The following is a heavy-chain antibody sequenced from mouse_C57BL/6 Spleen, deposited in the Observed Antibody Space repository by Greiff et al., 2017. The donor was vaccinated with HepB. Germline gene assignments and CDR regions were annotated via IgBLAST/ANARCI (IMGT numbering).Heavy chain of an antibody. Sequence: QVQLQQSGPGLVQPSQSLSITCTVSGFSLTSYGVHWVRQSPGKGLEWLGVIWRGGSTDYNAAFMSRLSITKDNSKSQVFFKMNSLQADDTAIYSCAKTLPKGYGSSYGYFDVWGTGTTVTVSS. J-gene: IGHJ1*03. D-gene: IGHD1-1*01. CDR2: IWRGGST. V-gene: IGHV2-5*01. CDR1: GFSLTSYG. CDR3: AKTLPKGYGSSYGYFDV.